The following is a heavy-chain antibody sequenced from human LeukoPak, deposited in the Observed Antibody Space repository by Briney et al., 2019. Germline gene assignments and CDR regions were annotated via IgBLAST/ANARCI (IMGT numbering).Heavy chain of an antibody. CDR3: ARENDRSGYSDDY. D-gene: IGHD3-22*01. V-gene: IGHV1-18*01. CDR2: ISAYNGNT. CDR1: GYTFTSYG. Sequence: ASVKVSCKASGYTFTSYGITWVRQAPGQGLEWMGWISAYNGNTEYAQKFQDRVTMTTDTSTNTAYMELKSLSSDDTAVYYCARENDRSGYSDDYWGQGTLVTVSS. J-gene: IGHJ4*02.